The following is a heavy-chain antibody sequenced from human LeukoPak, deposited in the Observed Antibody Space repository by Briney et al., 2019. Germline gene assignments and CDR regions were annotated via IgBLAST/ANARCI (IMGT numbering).Heavy chain of an antibody. V-gene: IGHV3-30-3*01. D-gene: IGHD3-10*01. J-gene: IGHJ4*02. CDR3: ARGGTMVRGLDY. CDR2: ISYDGSNK. Sequence: PGGSLRLSCAASGFTFSSYWMHWVRQAPGKGLVWVAVISYDGSNKYYADSVKGRFTISRDNSKNTLYLQMNSLRAEDTAVYYCARGGTMVRGLDYRGQGTLVTVSS. CDR1: GFTFSSYW.